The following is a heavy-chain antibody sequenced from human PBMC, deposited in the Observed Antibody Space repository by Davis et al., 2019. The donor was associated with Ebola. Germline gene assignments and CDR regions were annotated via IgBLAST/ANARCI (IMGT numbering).Heavy chain of an antibody. D-gene: IGHD2-2*02. Sequence: PGGSLRLSCAASGFTFSSYAMHWVRQAPGKGLEWVAVISYDGSNKYYADSVKGRFTISRDNSKNTLYLQMNSLRAEDTAVYYCAKDDDIVVVPAAINFDYWGQGTLVTVSS. CDR1: GFTFSSYA. J-gene: IGHJ4*02. V-gene: IGHV3-30-3*01. CDR2: ISYDGSNK. CDR3: AKDDDIVVVPAAINFDY.